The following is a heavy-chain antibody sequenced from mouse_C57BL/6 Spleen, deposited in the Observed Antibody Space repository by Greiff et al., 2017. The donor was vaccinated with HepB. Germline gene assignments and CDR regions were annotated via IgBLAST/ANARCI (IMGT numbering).Heavy chain of an antibody. D-gene: IGHD2-10*01. CDR3: AGGAYYGNSWFAY. J-gene: IGHJ3*01. CDR2: INPGSGGT. Sequence: QVHVKQSGAELVRPGTSVKVSCKASGYAFTNYLIEWVKQRPGQGLEWIGVINPGSGGTNYNEKFKGKATLTADKSSSTAYMQLSSLTSEDSAVYFCAGGAYYGNSWFAYWGQGTLVTVSA. CDR1: GYAFTNYL. V-gene: IGHV1-54*01.